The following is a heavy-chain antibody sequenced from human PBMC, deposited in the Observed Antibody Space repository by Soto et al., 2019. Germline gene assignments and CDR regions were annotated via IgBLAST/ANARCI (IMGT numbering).Heavy chain of an antibody. V-gene: IGHV5-10-1*01. D-gene: IGHD2-15*01. Sequence: PGESLKISCDGSGYSFTSYWINWVRQMPGKALEWMGRIDPSDSYINYSPSFQGHVTISADKSISTAYLQWSSLKASDTALYYCARPPLPGYSIHFNSWGQGTLVTVSS. CDR2: IDPSDSYI. J-gene: IGHJ4*02. CDR1: GYSFTSYW. CDR3: ARPPLPGYSIHFNS.